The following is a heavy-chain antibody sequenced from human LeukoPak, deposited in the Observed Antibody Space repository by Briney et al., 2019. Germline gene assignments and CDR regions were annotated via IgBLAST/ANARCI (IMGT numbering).Heavy chain of an antibody. D-gene: IGHD6-13*01. CDR2: INTSGDKT. J-gene: IGHJ4*02. CDR1: GFTFSIYA. CDR3: VKDLYKGDTSTWYYFDY. V-gene: IGHV3-64D*06. Sequence: GGSLRLSCSGSGFTFSIYAIHWVRQAPGKGPEYISLINTSGDKTYYADSVKGRFTISRDNSKDTVSLQMSSLRAEDTAMYYCVKDLYKGDTSTWYYFDYWGQGTLVTVSS.